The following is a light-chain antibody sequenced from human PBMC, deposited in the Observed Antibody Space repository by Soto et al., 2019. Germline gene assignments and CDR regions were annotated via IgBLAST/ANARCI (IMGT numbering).Light chain of an antibody. CDR2: DAS. CDR1: PRISSW. V-gene: IGKV1-5*01. CDR3: QQYITYSWT. Sequence: IQMTQCPSTLSPSVGDRVTLTCRASPRISSWLAWYQQKPGRAPKLLIYDASSLESGVPSRFSGSVSGTEFTLTISSLQPDDFATYYCQQYITYSWTVGQGTKVDIK. J-gene: IGKJ1*01.